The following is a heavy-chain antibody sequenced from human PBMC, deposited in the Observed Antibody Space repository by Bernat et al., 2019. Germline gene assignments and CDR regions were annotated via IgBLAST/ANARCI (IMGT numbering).Heavy chain of an antibody. CDR3: ARASYGSGAPGYYYYGMDV. D-gene: IGHD3-10*01. CDR2: IGTAGDT. CDR1: GFTFSSYD. V-gene: IGHV3-13*04. Sequence: EVQLVESGGGLVQPGGSLRLSCAASGFTFSSYDMHWVRQATGKGLEWVSAIGTAGDTYYPGSVKGRFTISRENAKNSLYLQMNSLRAGDTAVYYCARASYGSGAPGYYYYGMDVWGKGTTVTVSS. J-gene: IGHJ6*04.